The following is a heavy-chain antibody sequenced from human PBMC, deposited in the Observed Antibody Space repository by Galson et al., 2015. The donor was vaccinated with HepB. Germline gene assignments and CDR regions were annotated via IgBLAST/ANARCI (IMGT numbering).Heavy chain of an antibody. V-gene: IGHV1-2*04. CDR3: ARVTPGDFDWLLGREASGGMDV. Sequence: SVKVSCKASGYTFTGYYMHWVRQAPGQGLEWMGWINPNSGGTNYAQKFQGWVTMTRDTSISTAYMELSRLRSDDTAVYYCARVTPGDFDWLLGREASGGMDVWGQGTTVTVSS. J-gene: IGHJ6*02. D-gene: IGHD3-9*01. CDR1: GYTFTGYY. CDR2: INPNSGGT.